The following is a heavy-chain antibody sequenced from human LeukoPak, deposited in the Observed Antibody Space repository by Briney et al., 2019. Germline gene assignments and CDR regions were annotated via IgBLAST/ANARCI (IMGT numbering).Heavy chain of an antibody. CDR2: INPSGGST. D-gene: IGHD4-17*01. CDR1: GYTFTGYY. V-gene: IGHV1-46*01. Sequence: SVKVSCKASGYTFTGYYMHWVRQAPGQGLEWMGIINPSGGSTSYAQKFQGRVTMTRDTSTSTVYMELSSLRSEDTAVYYCARDYGDYGYFQHWGQGTLVTVSS. CDR3: ARDYGDYGYFQH. J-gene: IGHJ1*01.